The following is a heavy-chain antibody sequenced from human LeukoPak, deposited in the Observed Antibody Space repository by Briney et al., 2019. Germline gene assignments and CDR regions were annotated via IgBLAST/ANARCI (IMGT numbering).Heavy chain of an antibody. Sequence: GASVKVSCKVSGYTLTELSMHWVRQAPGKGLEWMGGFDPEDGETIYAQKFQGRVTMTEDTSTDTAYMELNSLRSEDTAVYYCATDPFSSSWFGPGDYWGQGALVTVSS. CDR1: GYTLTELS. D-gene: IGHD6-13*01. V-gene: IGHV1-24*01. CDR3: ATDPFSSSWFGPGDY. CDR2: FDPEDGET. J-gene: IGHJ4*02.